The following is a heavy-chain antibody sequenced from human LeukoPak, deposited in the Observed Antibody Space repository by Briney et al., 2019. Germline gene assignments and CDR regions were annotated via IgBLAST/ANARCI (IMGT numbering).Heavy chain of an antibody. CDR3: ARKMSRTVAALGDAFDI. CDR2: IYYSGNS. D-gene: IGHD6-19*01. J-gene: IGHJ3*02. Sequence: PSETLSLTCAVSGYSISRSNWWGWIRLPPGKELEWIGFIYYSGNSNYNPSLKSRVTMSVDTSKNQFSLKLSSVTALDTAVYYCARKMSRTVAALGDAFDIWGQGTMVTVSS. CDR1: GYSISRSNW. V-gene: IGHV4-28*06.